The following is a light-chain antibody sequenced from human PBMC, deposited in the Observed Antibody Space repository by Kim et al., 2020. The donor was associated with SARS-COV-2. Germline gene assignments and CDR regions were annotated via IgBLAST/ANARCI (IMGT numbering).Light chain of an antibody. V-gene: IGKV1-5*03. CDR1: QSVSSW. J-gene: IGKJ4*01. CDR3: QQYNSYPYT. Sequence: TSVGDRVTITCRASQSVSSWLAWYQQKPGKAPKLLIYKASSLESGVPSRFSGSGSGTEFTLTISSLQPDDFATYYCQQYNSYPYTFGGGTKVDIK. CDR2: KAS.